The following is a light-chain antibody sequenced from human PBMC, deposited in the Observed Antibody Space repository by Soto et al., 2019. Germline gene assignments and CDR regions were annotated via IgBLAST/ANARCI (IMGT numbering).Light chain of an antibody. V-gene: IGKV3-20*01. Sequence: ETVLTQSPATLSLSPGERATLSCRASQTIRSIYLAWYRQTPGQAPRLLIYGASNRATGIADRFSGSGSGTDFTLIISRLEPEDFALYYCQQYGSSPWTFGQGTKLEIK. CDR3: QQYGSSPWT. CDR2: GAS. J-gene: IGKJ1*01. CDR1: QTIRSIY.